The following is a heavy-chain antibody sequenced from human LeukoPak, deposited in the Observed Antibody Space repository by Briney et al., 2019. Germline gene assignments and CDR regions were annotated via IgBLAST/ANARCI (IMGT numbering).Heavy chain of an antibody. V-gene: IGHV3-9*01. Sequence: GGSLRLSCAASGFTFDDYAMHWVRQAPGKGLGWVSGISWNSGSIGYADSVKGRFTISRDNAKNSLYLQMNSLRAEDTALYYCAKEVYCSSTSCPCDYWGQGTLVTVSS. J-gene: IGHJ4*02. D-gene: IGHD2-2*01. CDR3: AKEVYCSSTSCPCDY. CDR2: ISWNSGSI. CDR1: GFTFDDYA.